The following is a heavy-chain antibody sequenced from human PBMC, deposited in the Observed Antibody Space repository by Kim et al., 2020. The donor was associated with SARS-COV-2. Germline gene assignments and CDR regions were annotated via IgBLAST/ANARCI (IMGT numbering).Heavy chain of an antibody. CDR3: ARAYSSGWAYFDY. CDR2: ISSSSSYI. Sequence: GGSLRLSCAASGFTFSSYSMNWVRQAPGKGLEWVSSISSSSSYIYYADSVKGRFTISRDNAKNSLYLQMNSLRAEDTAVYYCARAYSSGWAYFDYWGQGTLGTLSS. J-gene: IGHJ4*02. D-gene: IGHD6-19*01. V-gene: IGHV3-21*01. CDR1: GFTFSSYS.